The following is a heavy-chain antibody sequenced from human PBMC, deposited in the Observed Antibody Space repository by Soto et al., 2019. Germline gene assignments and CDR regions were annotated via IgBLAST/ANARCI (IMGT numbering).Heavy chain of an antibody. CDR2: IWYDGSNK. Sequence: GSLRLSCAASGFTFSSYGMHWVRQAPGKGLEWVAVIWYDGSNKYCADSVKGRFTISRDNSKNTLYLQMNSLRAEDTAVYYCARELYYYGSGVPNWFDPWGQGTLVTVSS. V-gene: IGHV3-33*01. D-gene: IGHD3-10*01. CDR3: ARELYYYGSGVPNWFDP. CDR1: GFTFSSYG. J-gene: IGHJ5*02.